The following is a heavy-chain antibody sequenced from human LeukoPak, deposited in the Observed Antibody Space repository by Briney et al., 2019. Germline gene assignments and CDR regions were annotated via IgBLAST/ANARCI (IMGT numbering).Heavy chain of an antibody. V-gene: IGHV3-7*01. CDR3: AIAAGWEQAY. CDR1: GFTFSTYW. CDR2: INQDGSAT. D-gene: IGHD1-26*01. Sequence: GGSLRLSCAASGFTFSTYWMSWVRQAPGKGVEWVANINQDGSATNYVDSAKGRFIASRDNAKNSVFLQMSSLRAEDTAVYYCAIAAGWEQAYWGQGTLVTVSS. J-gene: IGHJ4*02.